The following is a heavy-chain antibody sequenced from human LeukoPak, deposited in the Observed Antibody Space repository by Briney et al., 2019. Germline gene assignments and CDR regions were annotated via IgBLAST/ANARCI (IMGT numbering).Heavy chain of an antibody. J-gene: IGHJ4*02. CDR1: GFTFSTFA. Sequence: GGSLRLSCAASGFTFSTFAKHWVRQAPGKGLEWVAVISYHGSNEYYADSVKGRFTISRDNSKNTLYLQMNSLRVEDTAVYYCARVNSNNFDYWGQGTLVTVSS. CDR3: ARVNSNNFDY. D-gene: IGHD1/OR15-1a*01. CDR2: ISYHGSNE. V-gene: IGHV3-30-3*01.